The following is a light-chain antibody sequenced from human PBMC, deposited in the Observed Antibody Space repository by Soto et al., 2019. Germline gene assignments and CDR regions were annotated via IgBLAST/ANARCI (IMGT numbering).Light chain of an antibody. J-gene: IGKJ1*01. CDR2: KAS. CDR3: QQYNSYPWT. Sequence: DIQMTQSPSTLSASVGGRVTIACRASQSISSWLAWYQQKPGKAPKLLIYKASSLESGVPSRFSGSGSGTEFTLTISSLQPDDFATYYCQQYNSYPWTFGQGTMV. CDR1: QSISSW. V-gene: IGKV1-5*03.